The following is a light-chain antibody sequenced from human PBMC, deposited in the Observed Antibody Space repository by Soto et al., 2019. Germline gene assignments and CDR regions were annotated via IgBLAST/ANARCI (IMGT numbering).Light chain of an antibody. Sequence: HSALTQPDSVSGSPGQSITISCTGTSSDVGSYNNLVSWYQQHPGKAPKAMIYEVNKRPSGVSNRFSGSKSGNTASLTISGLQAEDEADYYCCSYTHGNTFFGSGTKVTVL. CDR2: EVN. V-gene: IGLV2-23*02. CDR1: SSDVGSYNNL. J-gene: IGLJ1*01. CDR3: CSYTHGNTF.